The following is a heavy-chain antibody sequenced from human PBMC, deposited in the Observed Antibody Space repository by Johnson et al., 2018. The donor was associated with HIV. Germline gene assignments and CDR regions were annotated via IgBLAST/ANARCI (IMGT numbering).Heavy chain of an antibody. CDR3: ARGGSDVFDI. J-gene: IGHJ3*02. V-gene: IGHV3-7*02. D-gene: IGHD3-16*01. Sequence: VQLVESGGGMVQPGGSLRLSCAASGFTVSSNYMSWVRQAPGKGLEWVANIKQDGSEKYYVDSVKGRFTISRDNAKNTLYVQMNSLRADDTAVYYCARGGSDVFDIWGRGTMVTVSS. CDR2: IKQDGSEK. CDR1: GFTVSSNY.